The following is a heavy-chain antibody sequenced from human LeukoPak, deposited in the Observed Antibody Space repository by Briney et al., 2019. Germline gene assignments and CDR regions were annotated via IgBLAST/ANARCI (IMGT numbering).Heavy chain of an antibody. J-gene: IGHJ4*02. CDR1: GYTFTSYD. CDR2: MNPNSGNT. D-gene: IGHD3-22*01. V-gene: IGHV1-8*01. CDR3: ARNYYDSSGYYGDY. Sequence: ASVKVSCKASGYTFTSYDINWVRQATGQGLEWMGWMNPNSGNTGYAQKFQGRVTMTRNTSMSTAYMELSSLRSEDTAAYYCARNYYDSSGYYGDYWGQGTLVTVSS.